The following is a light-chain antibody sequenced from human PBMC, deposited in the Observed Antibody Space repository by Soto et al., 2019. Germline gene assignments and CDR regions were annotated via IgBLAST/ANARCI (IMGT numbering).Light chain of an antibody. CDR3: CSYAGSGIVV. CDR1: SSDVGNYNL. V-gene: IGLV2-23*02. CDR2: EVT. Sequence: QSALTQPASVSGSPGQSITISCTGTSSDVGNYNLVSWYQQHPGKVPKVMIYEVTKRPSGVSNRFSGSKSGNTASLIISGLQAEDEADYYCCSYAGSGIVVFGGGTKVTVL. J-gene: IGLJ2*01.